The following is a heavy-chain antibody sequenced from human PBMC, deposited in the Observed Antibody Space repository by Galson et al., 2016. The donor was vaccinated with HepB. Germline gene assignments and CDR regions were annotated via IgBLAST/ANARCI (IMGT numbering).Heavy chain of an antibody. CDR2: IKRDGRQG. CDR3: ARGDGWDLHDS. J-gene: IGHJ5*01. Sequence: SLRLSCAASGFTFRNYWMSWVRLAPGKGLEWVANIKRDGRQGFYLDSVKGRFTISRDNARNSLYLQMNSVKVEDTALYYCARGDGWDLHDSWGQGTLVTVSS. V-gene: IGHV3-7*01. CDR1: GFTFRNYW. D-gene: IGHD4-23*01.